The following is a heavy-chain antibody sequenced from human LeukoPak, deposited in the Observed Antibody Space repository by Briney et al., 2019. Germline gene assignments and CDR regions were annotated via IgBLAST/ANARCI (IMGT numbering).Heavy chain of an antibody. CDR3: ATGRGEIGTVVTPEFNY. Sequence: ASVKVSCKVSGYTLTELSMHWVRQAPGKGLEWMGGFGPEDGETIYAQKFQGRVTMTEDTSTDTAYMELSSLRSEDTAVYYCATGRGEIGTVVTPEFNYWGQGTLVTVSS. D-gene: IGHD4-23*01. J-gene: IGHJ4*02. CDR1: GYTLTELS. V-gene: IGHV1-24*01. CDR2: FGPEDGET.